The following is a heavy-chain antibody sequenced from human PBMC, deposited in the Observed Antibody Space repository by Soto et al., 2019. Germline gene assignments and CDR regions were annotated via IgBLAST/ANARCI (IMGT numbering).Heavy chain of an antibody. CDR3: AREGDSSGSGGYFDY. CDR1: GFTFSSYG. J-gene: IGHJ4*02. CDR2: IWYDGSNK. Sequence: QVQLVESGGGVVQPGMSLRLSCAASGFTFSSYGMHWVRQAPGKGLEWVAVIWYDGSNKYYADSVKGRFTSSRDNSKNTLYLQMNRLRAEDTSVYYCAREGDSSGSGGYFDYWGQGTLVTVSS. V-gene: IGHV3-33*01. D-gene: IGHD3-22*01.